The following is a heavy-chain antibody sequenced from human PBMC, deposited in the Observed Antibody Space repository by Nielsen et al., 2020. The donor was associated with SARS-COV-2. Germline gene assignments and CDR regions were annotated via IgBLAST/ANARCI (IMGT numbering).Heavy chain of an antibody. D-gene: IGHD4-23*01. CDR2: IYHDGST. CDR3: ARGYGGNSRHYYYGMDV. J-gene: IGHJ6*02. V-gene: IGHV4-30-2*01. Sequence: SETLSPTCAVPGGSISSGGYSWSWIRHPPGKGLEWIGYIYHDGSTYYNPSLKSRVTISVDRSKNQFSLKLSSVTAADTAVYYCARGYGGNSRHYYYGMDVWGQGTTVTVSS. CDR1: GGSISSGGYS.